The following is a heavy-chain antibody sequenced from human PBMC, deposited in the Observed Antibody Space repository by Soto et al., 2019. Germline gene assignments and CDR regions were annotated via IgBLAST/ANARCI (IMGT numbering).Heavy chain of an antibody. Sequence: QVQLVESGGGVVQPGRSLRLSCEASGFTFSSYGMHWVRQAPGKGLEWVAVISYDGSNKYYADSVKGRFTISRDNSKNTLYLEMNSLRAEDTGVYYCAKARRSGGGSVGNYCYYYGMDFWGQGTMVTVSS. CDR3: AKARRSGGGSVGNYCYYYGMDF. D-gene: IGHD2-15*01. J-gene: IGHJ6*02. CDR2: ISYDGSNK. CDR1: GFTFSSYG. V-gene: IGHV3-30*18.